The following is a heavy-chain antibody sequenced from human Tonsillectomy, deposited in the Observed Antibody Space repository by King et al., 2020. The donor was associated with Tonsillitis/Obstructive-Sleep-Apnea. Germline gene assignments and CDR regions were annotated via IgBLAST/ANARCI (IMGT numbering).Heavy chain of an antibody. V-gene: IGHV3-30*04. Sequence: VQLVESGGGVVQPGRSLRLSCAASGFTFSNYAMHWVRQAPGKGLEWVAVISYDGSYKYYADSVKGRFTISRDNSKNTLYLQMNSLRAEDTAVYYCASDRDPAFYSSGWYDEGVFDYWGQGTLVTVSS. D-gene: IGHD6-19*01. J-gene: IGHJ4*02. CDR3: ASDRDPAFYSSGWYDEGVFDY. CDR1: GFTFSNYA. CDR2: ISYDGSYK.